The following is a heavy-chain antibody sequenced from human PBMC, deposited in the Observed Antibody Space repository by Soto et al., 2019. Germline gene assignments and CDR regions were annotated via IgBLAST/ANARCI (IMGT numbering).Heavy chain of an antibody. CDR2: INPNSGGT. D-gene: IGHD6-19*01. CDR1: GYTFTGYY. Sequence: ASVKVSCKASGYTFTGYYMHWVRQAPGQGLEWMGWINPNSGGTNYAQKFQGWVTMTRDTSISTAYMELSRLRSDDTAVYYCARDSGIAVAGTRAPAVLGLALDGWGQGITVTVSS. V-gene: IGHV1-2*04. CDR3: ARDSGIAVAGTRAPAVLGLALDG. J-gene: IGHJ6*02.